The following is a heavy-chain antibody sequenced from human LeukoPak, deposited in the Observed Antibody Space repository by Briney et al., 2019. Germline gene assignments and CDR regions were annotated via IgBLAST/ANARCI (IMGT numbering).Heavy chain of an antibody. Sequence: GGSLRLSCSASGFTFSSYAMHWVRQAPGKGLEYVSAISSNGGSTYYADSVKGRFTISRDNSKNTLYLQMSSLRAEDTAVYYCVKDLPDIVVVPAAMGDAFDIWGQGTMVTVSS. CDR3: VKDLPDIVVVPAAMGDAFDI. V-gene: IGHV3-64D*06. J-gene: IGHJ3*02. CDR1: GFTFSSYA. D-gene: IGHD2-2*01. CDR2: ISSNGGST.